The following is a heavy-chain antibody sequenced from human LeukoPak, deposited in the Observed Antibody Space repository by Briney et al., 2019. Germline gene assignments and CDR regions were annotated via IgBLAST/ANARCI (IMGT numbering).Heavy chain of an antibody. V-gene: IGHV3-43*01. CDR1: GFTLDDYT. CDR3: AKDSYYDSSGYYYYYYGMDV. D-gene: IGHD3-22*01. Sequence: PGGSLRLSCAASGFTLDDYTMHWVRQAPGKGLECVSHFCWDCGSTNYAGSVKGRFTISRDNSKTSLNLKMNSLRNEDTALYYCAKDSYYDSSGYYYYYYGMDVWGQGTTVTVSS. J-gene: IGHJ6*02. CDR2: FCWDCGST.